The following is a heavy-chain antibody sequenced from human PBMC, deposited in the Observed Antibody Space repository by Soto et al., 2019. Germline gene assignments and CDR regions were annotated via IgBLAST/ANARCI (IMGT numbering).Heavy chain of an antibody. J-gene: IGHJ4*02. CDR2: INSDGSST. CDR3: ARDQRNEWLLTNYYFDY. V-gene: IGHV3-74*01. CDR1: GFTFSSYW. D-gene: IGHD3-3*01. Sequence: EVQLVESGGGLVQPGGSLRLSCAASGFTFSSYWMHWVRQAPGKGLVWVSRINSDGSSTSYADSVKGRFTISRDNAKNTPYVQMSGLGAEDTVVYYCARDQRNEWLLTNYYFDYWGQGTLVTVSS.